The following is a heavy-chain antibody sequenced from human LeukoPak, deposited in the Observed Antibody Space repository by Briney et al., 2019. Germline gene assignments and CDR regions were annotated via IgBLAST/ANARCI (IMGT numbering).Heavy chain of an antibody. Sequence: GASVKVSCKASGYTFTSYYMHWVRQAPGQGLEWMGLINPSGSSTRYAQKFQGRLSLTRDMSTSTDYMELSSLRSEDTAVYYCARDNSVGDTAWWFDPWGQGTLVTVSS. V-gene: IGHV1-46*01. D-gene: IGHD1-26*01. CDR2: INPSGSST. CDR3: ARDNSVGDTAWWFDP. J-gene: IGHJ5*02. CDR1: GYTFTSYY.